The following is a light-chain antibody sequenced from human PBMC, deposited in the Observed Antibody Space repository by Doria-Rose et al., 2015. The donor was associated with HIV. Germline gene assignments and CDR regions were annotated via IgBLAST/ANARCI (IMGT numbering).Light chain of an antibody. J-gene: IGKJ3*01. Sequence: EIVMTQSPESLGMSLGERATLNCKSNQSLLYTSKNYLAWYQQKPGQPPKLLTYWASTRQSWVPARFSGSGSGTYFTLTISSLEAEDVAVYYCQQYYDTPSFGPGTTVDIK. CDR2: WAS. CDR3: QQYYDTPS. CDR1: QSLLYTSKNY. V-gene: IGKV4-1*01.